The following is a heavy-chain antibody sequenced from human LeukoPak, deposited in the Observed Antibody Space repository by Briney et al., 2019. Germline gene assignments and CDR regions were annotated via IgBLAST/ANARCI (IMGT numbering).Heavy chain of an antibody. CDR2: IYYSGST. Sequence: PSETLSLTCTVSGGSISSGGYYWSWIRQHPGKGLEWIGYIYYSGSTYYNPSLKSRVTISVDTSKNQFSLKLSSVTAADTAVYYCARVGALPSGSYYSYYYGMDVWGQGTTVTVSS. D-gene: IGHD1-26*01. CDR3: ARVGALPSGSYYSYYYGMDV. J-gene: IGHJ6*02. V-gene: IGHV4-31*03. CDR1: GGSISSGGYY.